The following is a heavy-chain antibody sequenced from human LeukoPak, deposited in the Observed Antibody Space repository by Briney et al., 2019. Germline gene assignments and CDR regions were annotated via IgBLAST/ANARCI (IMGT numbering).Heavy chain of an antibody. Sequence: GGSLRLSCPASGFTFSNYGMHWVRQAPGKGLEWVALIRYDGSKKDYADSVRGRFTISRDNSKNTLYLQMNSLRAEDTAMYYCVRTGDTDRFDYCGQGTLVTVSS. CDR2: IRYDGSKK. D-gene: IGHD3/OR15-3a*01. V-gene: IGHV3-30*02. CDR1: GFTFSNYG. J-gene: IGHJ4*02. CDR3: VRTGDTDRFDY.